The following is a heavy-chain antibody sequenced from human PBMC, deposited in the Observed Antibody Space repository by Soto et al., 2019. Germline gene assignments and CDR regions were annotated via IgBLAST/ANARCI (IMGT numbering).Heavy chain of an antibody. CDR1: GFMFDNYA. D-gene: IGHD5-12*01. CDR2: ISGSGHAT. V-gene: IGHV3-23*01. Sequence: EMRLLESGGGSVSPGASARLSCLTSGFMFDNYAMSWVRQSPARGLEWVAAISGSGHATYYTQSVRGRFTISRDKSKKAVFLQMNNLRTEDTAIYYCARGRYFDASGGCANYWWLGSLVTVSP. CDR3: ARGRYFDASGGCANY. J-gene: IGHJ4*02.